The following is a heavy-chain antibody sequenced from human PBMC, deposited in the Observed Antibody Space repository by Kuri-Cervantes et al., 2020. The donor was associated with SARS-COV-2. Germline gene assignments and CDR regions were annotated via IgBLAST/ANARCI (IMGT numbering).Heavy chain of an antibody. CDR1: GFTFSSYW. V-gene: IGHV3-30*18. D-gene: IGHD3-22*01. CDR3: AKERTITMIVVVIGGKDAFDI. Sequence: GESLKISCAASGFTFSSYWMSWVRQAPGKGLEWVAVISYDGSNKYYADSVKGRFTISRDNSKNTLYLQMNSLRAEDTAVYYCAKERTITMIVVVIGGKDAFDIWGQGTMVTVSS. J-gene: IGHJ3*02. CDR2: ISYDGSNK.